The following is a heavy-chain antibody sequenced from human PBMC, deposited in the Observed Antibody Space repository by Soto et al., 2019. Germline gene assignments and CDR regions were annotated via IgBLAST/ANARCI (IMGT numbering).Heavy chain of an antibody. D-gene: IGHD1-26*01. CDR3: AADLGMGSYGSDYFDY. Sequence: TSVKVTCKASGFTFTSSAVQWVRQARGQRLEWIGWIVVGSGNTNYAQKFQERVTITRDMSTSTAYMELSSLRSEDTAVYYCAADLGMGSYGSDYFDYWGQGTLVTVSS. CDR2: IVVGSGNT. CDR1: GFTFTSSA. J-gene: IGHJ4*02. V-gene: IGHV1-58*01.